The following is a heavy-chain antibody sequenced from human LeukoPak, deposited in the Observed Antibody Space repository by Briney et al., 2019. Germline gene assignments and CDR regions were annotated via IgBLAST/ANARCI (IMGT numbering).Heavy chain of an antibody. CDR3: ARGVVITFGGAADY. CDR2: INHSGST. J-gene: IGHJ4*02. CDR1: GGSFSSYY. Sequence: PSETLSLTCAVYGGSFSSYYWSWIRQPPGKGLEWIGEINHSGSTNYYPSLKSRLTISVDTSKNQFSLKLSSVTAADTAVYYCARGVVITFGGAADYWGQGTLVTVSS. D-gene: IGHD3-16*01. V-gene: IGHV4-34*01.